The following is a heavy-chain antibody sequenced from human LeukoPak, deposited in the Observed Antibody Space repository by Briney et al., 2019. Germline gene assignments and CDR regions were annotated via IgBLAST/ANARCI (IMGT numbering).Heavy chain of an antibody. J-gene: IGHJ4*02. V-gene: IGHV4-34*01. CDR1: GGSFSGYY. Sequence: SETLSLTCAVYGGSFSGYYWSWIRQPPGKGLEWIGEINHSGSTNYNPSLKRRVTISVDTSKNQFSLKLSSVTAADTAVYYCARRANWLPYYCTDYWGQGTLVTVSS. CDR3: ARRANWLPYYCTDY. D-gene: IGHD3-10*01. CDR2: INHSGST.